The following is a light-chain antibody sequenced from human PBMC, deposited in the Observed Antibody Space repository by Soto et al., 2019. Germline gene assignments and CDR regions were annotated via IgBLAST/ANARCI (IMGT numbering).Light chain of an antibody. CDR3: SSFTSSNTWV. Sequence: QSALTQPPSVSGSPGQSVTISCTGTSSDVGSYNRVSWYQQPPGTAPKLMIYEVSHRPSGVPDRFFGSKSGNTASLTISGLQAEDEADYYCSSFTSSNTWVFGGGTKLTVL. J-gene: IGLJ3*02. CDR1: SSDVGSYNR. V-gene: IGLV2-18*02. CDR2: EVS.